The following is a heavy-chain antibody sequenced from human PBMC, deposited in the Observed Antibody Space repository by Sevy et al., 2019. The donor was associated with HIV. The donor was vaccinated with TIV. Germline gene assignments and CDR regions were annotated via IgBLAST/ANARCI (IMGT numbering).Heavy chain of an antibody. D-gene: IGHD3-16*01. CDR3: ARRGESLVFYAMDV. CDR1: ANSFTTYW. Sequence: GESLKISCQGSANSFTTYWINWVRQIPGKGLEWMGRIDPSDSYTTYSPSFQGHVTISVDRSSNTAYLKWSSLKASDTGIYYCARRGESLVFYAMDVWGQGTTVTVSS. CDR2: IDPSDSYT. V-gene: IGHV5-10-1*01. J-gene: IGHJ6*02.